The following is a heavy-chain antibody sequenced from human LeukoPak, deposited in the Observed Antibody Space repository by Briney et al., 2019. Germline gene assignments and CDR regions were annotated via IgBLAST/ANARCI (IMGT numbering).Heavy chain of an antibody. Sequence: SQTLSLTCAVSGGSISSGGYSWSWIRQPPGKGLEWIGYIYHSGSTYYNPSLKSRVTISVDTSKNQFSLKLSSVTAADTAVYYCAREPPSRLKLYSSSSWYKDYWGQGTLVTVSS. CDR3: AREPPSRLKLYSSSSWYKDY. J-gene: IGHJ4*02. V-gene: IGHV4-30-2*01. D-gene: IGHD6-13*01. CDR1: GGSISSGGYS. CDR2: IYHSGST.